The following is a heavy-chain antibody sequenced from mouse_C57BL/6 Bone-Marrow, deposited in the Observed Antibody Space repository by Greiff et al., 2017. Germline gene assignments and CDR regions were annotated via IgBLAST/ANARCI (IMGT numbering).Heavy chain of an antibody. D-gene: IGHD2-1*01. CDR1: GYTFNTYA. V-gene: IGHV10-3*01. CDR3: VREGNGNYETWFAY. Sequence: EVQLLEPGGGLVQPKGSLKLSCAASGYTFNTYAMHWVRQAPGQGLEWVARISRKSSSYATYYADSVKDRFTISRDDSQSTLYLQMNNLKTEDTAMYYCVREGNGNYETWFAYWGKGTLVTVSA. J-gene: IGHJ3*01. CDR2: ISRKSSSYAT.